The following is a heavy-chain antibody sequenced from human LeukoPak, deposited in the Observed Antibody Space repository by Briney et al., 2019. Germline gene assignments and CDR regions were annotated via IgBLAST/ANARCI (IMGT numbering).Heavy chain of an antibody. J-gene: IGHJ4*02. CDR1: GYSFTSYD. Sequence: ASVKVSCKASGYSFTSYDINWVRQAPEQGFEWVGWMNPNSGNTGHAQEFQGRVTMTRDTSMSTAYMELSSLRYEDTAVYYCARGRGYDRTGYVYYFDFWGQGTLVTVSS. V-gene: IGHV1-8*01. D-gene: IGHD3-22*01. CDR2: MNPNSGNT. CDR3: ARGRGYDRTGYVYYFDF.